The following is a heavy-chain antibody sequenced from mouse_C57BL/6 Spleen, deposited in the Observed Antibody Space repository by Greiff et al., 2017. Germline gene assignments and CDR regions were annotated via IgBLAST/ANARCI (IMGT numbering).Heavy chain of an antibody. CDR3: ARGGIHGGDYFDY. CDR2: IHPNSGST. CDR1: GYTFTSYW. V-gene: IGHV1-64*01. Sequence: QVQLQQPGAELVKPGASVKLSCKASGYTFTSYWMHWVKQRPGQGLEWIGMIHPNSGSTNYNEKFKSKATLTVDKSSSTAYMQLSSLTSEDSAVYYCARGGIHGGDYFDYWGQGTTLTVSS. J-gene: IGHJ2*01.